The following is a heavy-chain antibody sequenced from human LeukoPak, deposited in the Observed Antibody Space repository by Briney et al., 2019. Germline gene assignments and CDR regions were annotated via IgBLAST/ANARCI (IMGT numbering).Heavy chain of an antibody. D-gene: IGHD5-18*01. CDR1: GYDFIGYY. Sequence: GASVKVSCKASGYDFIGYYIHWVRQAPGQGLEWMGWINPHSGGTKYAQKFRGRVTITRDTSITTASMDLTRLTSDDTAVYYCARAYTPMVMGGSGRMYYYFDPWGQGTLVTVSS. CDR2: INPHSGGT. J-gene: IGHJ5*02. CDR3: ARAYTPMVMGGSGRMYYYFDP. V-gene: IGHV1-2*02.